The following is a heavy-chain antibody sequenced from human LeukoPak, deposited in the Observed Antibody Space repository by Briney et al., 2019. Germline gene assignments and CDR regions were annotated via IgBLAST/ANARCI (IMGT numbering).Heavy chain of an antibody. V-gene: IGHV3-73*01. CDR2: IRTKAKSYAT. Sequence: GGSLKLSCAASGFTFSGSAIHWVRQASGKGLEWVGRIRTKAKSYATAYAASVNGMFSISRDDSKNTAYLQMNSLKTEDTAVYYCTRRSDMAAANDDYWGQGTLVTVSS. D-gene: IGHD6-13*01. CDR3: TRRSDMAAANDDY. J-gene: IGHJ4*02. CDR1: GFTFSGSA.